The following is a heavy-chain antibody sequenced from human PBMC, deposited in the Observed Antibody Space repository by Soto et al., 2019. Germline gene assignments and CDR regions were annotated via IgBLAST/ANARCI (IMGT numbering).Heavy chain of an antibody. J-gene: IGHJ4*02. V-gene: IGHV3-23*01. CDR2: ISGSGGST. D-gene: IGHD3-10*01. Sequence: HPGGSLRLSCAASGFTFSSYAMSWVRQAPGKGLVWVSAISGSGGSTYYADSVKGRFTISRDNSKNTLYLQMNSLRAEDTAVYYCAKLFGWFGEFRPRDYWGQGTLVTVSS. CDR1: GFTFSSYA. CDR3: AKLFGWFGEFRPRDY.